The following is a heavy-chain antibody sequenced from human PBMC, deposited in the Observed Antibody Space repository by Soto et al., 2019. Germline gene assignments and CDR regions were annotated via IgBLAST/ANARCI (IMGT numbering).Heavy chain of an antibody. V-gene: IGHV4-61*01. J-gene: IGHJ5*02. CDR3: ARTRFGELFWFDP. Sequence: SETLSLTCSVSGGSVSSGNYHWSWIRQPPGKELERIGYIYYSGNTNYSPSLKSRVTISIDTSKSQFSLKLSSVTAADTAVYYCARTRFGELFWFDPWGQGTLVTVSS. D-gene: IGHD3-10*01. CDR2: IYYSGNT. CDR1: GGSVSSGNYH.